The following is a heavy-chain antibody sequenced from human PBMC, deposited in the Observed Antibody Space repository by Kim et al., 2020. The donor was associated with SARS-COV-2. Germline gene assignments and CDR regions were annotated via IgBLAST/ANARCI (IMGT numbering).Heavy chain of an antibody. J-gene: IGHJ5*02. Sequence: ASVKVSCKASGYTFTSYGISWVRQAPGQGLEWMGWISAYNGNPNYAQKLQGRVTMTTDTSTSTAYMELRSLRSDDTAVYYCAGHDILTGYLMGDWFDPWGQGTLVPVSS. CDR2: ISAYNGNP. D-gene: IGHD3-9*01. CDR3: AGHDILTGYLMGDWFDP. V-gene: IGHV1-18*01. CDR1: GYTFTSYG.